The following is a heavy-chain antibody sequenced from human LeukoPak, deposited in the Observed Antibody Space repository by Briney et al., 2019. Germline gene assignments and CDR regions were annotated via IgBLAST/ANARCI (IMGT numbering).Heavy chain of an antibody. CDR1: GFDFSAFG. Sequence: AGGSLRLSCAASGFDFSAFGMNWVRQAPGKGLEWVANIKQDGSEKYYVDSVKGRFTISRDNAKNSLYLQMNSLRAEDTAVYYCARECRGYSYGDAFDIWGQGTMVTVSS. CDR2: IKQDGSEK. CDR3: ARECRGYSYGDAFDI. D-gene: IGHD5-18*01. V-gene: IGHV3-7*01. J-gene: IGHJ3*02.